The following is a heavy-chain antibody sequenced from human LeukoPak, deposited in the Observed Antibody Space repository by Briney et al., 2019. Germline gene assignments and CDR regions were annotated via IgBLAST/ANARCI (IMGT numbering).Heavy chain of an antibody. CDR3: AKEKERSYSGSWYWFGP. D-gene: IGHD6-13*01. J-gene: IGHJ5*02. Sequence: PGGSLRLSCAASGFTFSSYGMHWVRQAPGKGLEWVAVIWYDGSNKYYADSVKGRFTISRDNSKNTLYLQMNSLRVEDTAVYYCAKEKERSYSGSWYWFGPWGQVTLVTVSS. V-gene: IGHV3-33*06. CDR2: IWYDGSNK. CDR1: GFTFSSYG.